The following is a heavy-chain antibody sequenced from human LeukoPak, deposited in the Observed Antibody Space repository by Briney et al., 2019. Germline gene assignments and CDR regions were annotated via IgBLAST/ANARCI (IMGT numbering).Heavy chain of an antibody. D-gene: IGHD6-13*01. V-gene: IGHV1-2*02. Sequence: ASVKVSCKASGYTFTGYYMHWVRQAPGQGLEWMGWINPNSGGTNYAQKFQGRVTTTRDTSISTAYMELSRLRSDDTAVYYCARVYNIADHFDYWGQGTLVTVSS. CDR3: ARVYNIADHFDY. CDR2: INPNSGGT. CDR1: GYTFTGYY. J-gene: IGHJ4*02.